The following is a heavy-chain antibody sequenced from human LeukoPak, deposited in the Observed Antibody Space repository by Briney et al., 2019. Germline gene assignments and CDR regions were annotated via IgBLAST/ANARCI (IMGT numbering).Heavy chain of an antibody. V-gene: IGHV3-48*03. J-gene: IGHJ4*01. CDR3: AREGAAAGTGIDY. CDR2: IVGSGTTT. D-gene: IGHD6-13*01. CDR1: GFTFSTYE. Sequence: GGSLRLSCAASGFTFSTYEMNWVRQAPGKGLEWVSYIVGSGTTTYYADSVKGRFTISRDNAKNSLYLQMNSLRAEDTAVYYCAREGAAAGTGIDYWGHGTMVTVSS.